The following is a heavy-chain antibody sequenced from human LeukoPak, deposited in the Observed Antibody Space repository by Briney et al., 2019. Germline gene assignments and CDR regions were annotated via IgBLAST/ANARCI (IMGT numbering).Heavy chain of an antibody. CDR2: ISGSGGST. J-gene: IGHJ4*02. Sequence: GGSLRLSCAASGFTFSSYAMSWVRQAPGKGLEWVSAISGSGGSTYYADSVKGRFTISRDNSKNTLYLQMNSLRAEDTAVYYCLTGIRFLEWLSPSYYFDYWGQGTLVTVSS. D-gene: IGHD3-3*01. CDR3: LTGIRFLEWLSPSYYFDY. CDR1: GFTFSSYA. V-gene: IGHV3-23*01.